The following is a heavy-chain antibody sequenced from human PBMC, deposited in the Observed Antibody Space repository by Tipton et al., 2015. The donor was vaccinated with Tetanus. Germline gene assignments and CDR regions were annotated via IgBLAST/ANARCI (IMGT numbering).Heavy chain of an antibody. CDR3: ARHLYSASSADAFDI. Sequence: QSGAEVKKPGESLKISCKGSGYSFTSYWIGWVCQMPGKGLEWMGIIYPGDSDTRYSPSFQGQVTISADKSISTAYLQWSSLKASDTAMYYCARHLYSASSADAFDIWGQGTMVTVSS. J-gene: IGHJ3*02. V-gene: IGHV5-51*01. CDR2: IYPGDSDT. D-gene: IGHD2-2*01. CDR1: GYSFTSYW.